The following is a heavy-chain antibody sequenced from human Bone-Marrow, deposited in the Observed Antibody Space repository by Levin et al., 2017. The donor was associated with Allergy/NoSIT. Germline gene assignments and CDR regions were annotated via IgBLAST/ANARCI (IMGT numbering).Heavy chain of an antibody. D-gene: IGHD3-22*01. CDR3: ASEIPNTYYYERSGFDY. J-gene: IGHJ4*02. Sequence: PGGSLRLSCVASGFTLSNVWMSWVRQAPGKGLEWVGRIKSKTDGGSPDYAAPVKGRFTISRDDSKNILYLHMYSLKTDDAAVYSCASEIPNTYYYERSGFDYWGQGTRVTVSS. CDR1: GFTLSNVW. V-gene: IGHV3-15*01. CDR2: IKSKTDGGSP.